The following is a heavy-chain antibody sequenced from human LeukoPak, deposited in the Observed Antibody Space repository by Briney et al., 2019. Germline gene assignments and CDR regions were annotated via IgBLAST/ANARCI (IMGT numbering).Heavy chain of an antibody. J-gene: IGHJ4*02. V-gene: IGHV3-64*01. CDR2: ISSNGGST. CDR1: GFTFSSYA. D-gene: IGHD3-10*01. CDR3: ARGTRGFDY. Sequence: GGSLRLSCAASGFTFSSYAMHWVRQAPGKGLEYVSAISSNGGSTYYANSVEGRFTISRDNSKNTLYLQMGSLRAEDMAVYYCARGTRGFDYWGQGTLVTVSS.